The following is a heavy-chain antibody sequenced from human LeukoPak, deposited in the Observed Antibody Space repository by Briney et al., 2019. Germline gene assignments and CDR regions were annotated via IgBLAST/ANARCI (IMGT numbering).Heavy chain of an antibody. CDR1: GGSISSYY. D-gene: IGHD1-1*01. CDR2: IYYSGTT. J-gene: IGHJ6*03. Sequence: SETLSLTCTVSGGSISSYYWSWIRQPPGKGLDCIGYIYYSGTTNYNPSLKSRVTISLDTSKNQFSLKLTSVTAADTAVYYCARVSWFPGTSYYYMDVWGKGATVTVSS. CDR3: ARVSWFPGTSYYYMDV. V-gene: IGHV4-59*01.